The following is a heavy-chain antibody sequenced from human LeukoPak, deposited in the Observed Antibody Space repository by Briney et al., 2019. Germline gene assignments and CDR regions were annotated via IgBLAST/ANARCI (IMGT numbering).Heavy chain of an antibody. CDR2: ISSSGSTI. D-gene: IGHD5-18*01. J-gene: IGHJ3*02. CDR3: AREEAWIQNAFDI. V-gene: IGHV3-48*03. Sequence: GGSLRLSCAASGFTFSSYEMNWVRQAPGKGLEWVSYISSSGSTIYYADSVKGRFTISKDNAKNSLYLQMNSLRAEDTAVYYCAREEAWIQNAFDIWGQGTMVTVSS. CDR1: GFTFSSYE.